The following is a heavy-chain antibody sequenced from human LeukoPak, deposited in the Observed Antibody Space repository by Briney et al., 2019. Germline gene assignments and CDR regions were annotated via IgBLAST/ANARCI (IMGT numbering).Heavy chain of an antibody. Sequence: GGSLRLSCAASGFTFSDYYMSWIRQAPGKGLEWVSYISSSSSVTNYADSVKGRFTISRDNAKNSLFLQMNSRRAEDTAVYYCTRDRRRAMFRGVEGVDYWGQGTLVTVSS. J-gene: IGHJ4*02. D-gene: IGHD3-10*01. CDR1: GFTFSDYY. V-gene: IGHV3-11*06. CDR3: TRDRRRAMFRGVEGVDY. CDR2: ISSSSSVT.